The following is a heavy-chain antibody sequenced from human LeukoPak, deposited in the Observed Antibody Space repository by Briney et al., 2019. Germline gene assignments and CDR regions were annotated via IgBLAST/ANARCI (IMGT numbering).Heavy chain of an antibody. J-gene: IGHJ4*02. CDR2: ISGSGGST. Sequence: GGSLRLSCAASGFTFSSYSMSWVRQAPGKGLEWVSAISGSGGSTYYADSVKGRFTISRDNSKNTLYLQMNSLRAEDTAVYYCAKIDIVVVPAAIHYWGQGTLVTVSS. D-gene: IGHD2-2*01. CDR3: AKIDIVVVPAAIHY. CDR1: GFTFSSYS. V-gene: IGHV3-23*01.